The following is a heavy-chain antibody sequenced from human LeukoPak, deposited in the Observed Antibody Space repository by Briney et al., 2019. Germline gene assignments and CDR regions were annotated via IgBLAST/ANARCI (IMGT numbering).Heavy chain of an antibody. CDR1: GYXFSNHW. J-gene: IGHJ4*02. V-gene: IGHV5-51*01. CDR2: IYPGDSDT. D-gene: IGHD3-16*01. Sequence: GESLKISCNGSGYXFSNHWIGWVRQMPGKGLEWMGVIYPGDSDTRYSPSFQGQVTMSVDKSIDTAFLQWSSLKASDSAIYYCARGLFGSYGQLLSFDRWGPGTQVTVSS. CDR3: ARGLFGSYGQLLSFDR.